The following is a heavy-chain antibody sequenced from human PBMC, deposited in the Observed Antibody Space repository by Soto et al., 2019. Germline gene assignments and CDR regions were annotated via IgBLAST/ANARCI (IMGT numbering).Heavy chain of an antibody. CDR2: IIPIFGTA. V-gene: IGHV1-69*06. D-gene: IGHD6-6*01. Sequence: GASVKVSCKASGGTFSSYAISWVRQAPGQGLEWMGGIIPIFGTANYAQKFQGRVTITADKSTSTAYMELGSLRSEDTAVYYCARMGIAARLAYFDYWGQGTLVTVSS. J-gene: IGHJ4*02. CDR3: ARMGIAARLAYFDY. CDR1: GGTFSSYA.